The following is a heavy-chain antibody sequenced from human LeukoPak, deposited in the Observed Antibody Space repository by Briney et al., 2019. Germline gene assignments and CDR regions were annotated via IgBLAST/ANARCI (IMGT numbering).Heavy chain of an antibody. D-gene: IGHD2-15*01. Sequence: GGSLRLSCAASGFTVSSNYMSWVRQAPGKGLEWVTAISGNGGSTYYADSVKGRFSISRDNSKNTLFLQMNSPTAEDTGVYYCAKARSAVVEAATNYWGQGTRVTVSS. CDR3: AKARSAVVEAATNY. CDR2: ISGNGGST. J-gene: IGHJ4*02. V-gene: IGHV3-23*01. CDR1: GFTVSSNY.